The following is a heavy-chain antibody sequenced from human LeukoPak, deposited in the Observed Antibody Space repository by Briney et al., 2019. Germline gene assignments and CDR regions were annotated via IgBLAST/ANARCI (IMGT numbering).Heavy chain of an antibody. V-gene: IGHV1-8*01. D-gene: IGHD2-2*01. Sequence: GASVKVSCKASGYTFTSYDINWVRQATGQGLEWMGWMNPNIGNTGYAQKFQGRVTMTRNTSISTAYMELSSLRSEDTAVYYCARVPAAGYYYYMDVWGKGTTVTVSS. CDR2: MNPNIGNT. CDR1: GYTFTSYD. CDR3: ARVPAAGYYYYMDV. J-gene: IGHJ6*03.